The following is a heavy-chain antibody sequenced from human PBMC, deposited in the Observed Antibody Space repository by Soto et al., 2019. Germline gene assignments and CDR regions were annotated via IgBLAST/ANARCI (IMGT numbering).Heavy chain of an antibody. V-gene: IGHV6-1*01. Sequence: QTLSLPCAISGDSVSSNSAAWNWIRQSPSRGLEWLGRTYYRSKWYNDYAVSVKSRITINPDTSKNQFSLQLNSVTPEDTAVYYCALGYSGYDDEGIPYSYYGMYVWGQGTTVSVSS. CDR3: ALGYSGYDDEGIPYSYYGMYV. CDR1: GDSVSSNSAA. D-gene: IGHD5-12*01. CDR2: TYYRSKWYN. J-gene: IGHJ6*02.